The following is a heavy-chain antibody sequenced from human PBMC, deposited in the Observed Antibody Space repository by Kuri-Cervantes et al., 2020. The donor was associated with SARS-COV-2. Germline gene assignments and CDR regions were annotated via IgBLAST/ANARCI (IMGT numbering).Heavy chain of an antibody. D-gene: IGHD3-16*01. J-gene: IGHJ6*03. CDR1: GFTFSNYV. Sequence: GESLKISCVASGFTFSNYVIHWVRQAPGKGLEWVAVIWYDGENEYYAGSVKGRFTISRDNSKNAVSLHMNSLRAEDTAMYYCARGAVNYYYMDVWGKGTTVTVSS. V-gene: IGHV3-33*08. CDR3: ARGAVNYYYMDV. CDR2: IWYDGENE.